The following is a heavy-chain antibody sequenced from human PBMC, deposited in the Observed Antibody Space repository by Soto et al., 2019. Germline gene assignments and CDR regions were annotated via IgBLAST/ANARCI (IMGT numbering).Heavy chain of an antibody. D-gene: IGHD6-13*01. V-gene: IGHV3-23*01. CDR1: GFTFSTYA. CDR3: AKTPDAHAAAGLGGGGYFYY. J-gene: IGHJ4*02. Sequence: EVQLLESGGGLVQPGGSLRLSCAASGFTFSTYAMTWVRQAPGKGLEWVSAISGSGASTYYADSVKGRFTISSDDSKDTLYLHMNSLRAQDSAVYNCAKTPDAHAAAGLGGGGYFYYWGQGTLVTVSS. CDR2: ISGSGAST.